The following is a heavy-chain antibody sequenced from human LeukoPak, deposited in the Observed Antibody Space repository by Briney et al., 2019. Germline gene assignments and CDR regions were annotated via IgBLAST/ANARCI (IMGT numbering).Heavy chain of an antibody. CDR1: GYTFTSYG. D-gene: IGHD2-2*01. CDR2: ISAYNGNT. V-gene: IGHV1-18*01. Sequence: ASVKVSCKASGYTFTSYGISWVRQAPGQGLEWMGWISAYNGNTNYAQKLQGRVTMTEDTSTDTAYMELSSLRSEDTAVYYCATTTAAGVVWGQGTLVTVSS. CDR3: ATTTAAGVV. J-gene: IGHJ4*02.